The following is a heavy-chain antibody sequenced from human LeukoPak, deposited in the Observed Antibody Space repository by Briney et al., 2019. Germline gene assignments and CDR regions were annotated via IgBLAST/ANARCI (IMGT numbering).Heavy chain of an antibody. CDR3: ASDQVEASEGIAVAGTDY. J-gene: IGHJ4*02. V-gene: IGHV1-2*02. CDR1: GYTFTGYY. CDR2: INPNSGGT. Sequence: GASVKVSCKASGYTFTGYYMHWVRQAPGQGLEWMGWINPNSGGTNYAQKFQGRVTMTRDTSISTAYMELSRLRSDDTAVYYCASDQVEASEGIAVAGTDYWGQGTLVTVSS. D-gene: IGHD6-19*01.